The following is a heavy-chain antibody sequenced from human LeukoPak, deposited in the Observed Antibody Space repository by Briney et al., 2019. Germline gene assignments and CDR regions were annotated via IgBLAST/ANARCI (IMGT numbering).Heavy chain of an antibody. CDR3: ARGSYYISAPPDH. V-gene: IGHV3-21*01. CDR1: GFTFSSYS. Sequence: GGSLRLSSAASGFTFSSYSMNWVRQAPGKGLEWVSSISSSSSYIYYADSVKGRFTISRDNAKNSLYLQMNSLRAEDTAVYYCARGSYYISAPPDHWGQGTLVTVSS. J-gene: IGHJ4*02. D-gene: IGHD1-26*01. CDR2: ISSSSSYI.